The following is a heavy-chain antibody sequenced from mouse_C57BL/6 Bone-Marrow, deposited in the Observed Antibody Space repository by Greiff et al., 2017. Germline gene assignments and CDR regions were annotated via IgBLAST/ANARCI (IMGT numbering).Heavy chain of an antibody. CDR3: ARSDYYGSSYSFAY. Sequence: VKLQQPGAELVRPGSSVKLSCKASGYTFTSYWMHWVKQRPIQGLEWIGNIDPSDSETHYNQKFKDKATLTVDKSSSTAYMQLSSLTSEDSAVYYCARSDYYGSSYSFAYWGQGTLVTVSA. V-gene: IGHV1-52*01. CDR1: GYTFTSYW. J-gene: IGHJ3*01. D-gene: IGHD1-1*01. CDR2: IDPSDSET.